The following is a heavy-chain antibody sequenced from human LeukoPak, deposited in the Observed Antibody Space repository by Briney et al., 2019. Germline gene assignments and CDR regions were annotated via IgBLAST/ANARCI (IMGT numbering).Heavy chain of an antibody. CDR3: ASTTTFGSGSYYKPIDY. CDR2: IRQDGSEK. V-gene: IGHV3-7*01. Sequence: GGSLRLSCAASGFTFSSYWMSWVRQAPGKGLEWVANIRQDGSEKYYVDSVKGRFTISRDNSKNTLYLQMNSLRAEDTAVYYCASTTTFGSGSYYKPIDYWGQGTLVTVSS. J-gene: IGHJ4*02. D-gene: IGHD3-10*01. CDR1: GFTFSSYW.